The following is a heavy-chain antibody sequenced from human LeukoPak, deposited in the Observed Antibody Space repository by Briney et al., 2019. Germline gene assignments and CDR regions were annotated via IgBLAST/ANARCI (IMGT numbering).Heavy chain of an antibody. CDR1: GFTFYNYA. J-gene: IGHJ1*01. Sequence: GGSLRLSCAASGFTFYNYAIHWLRQAPGKGLEWVSLISGDGGSTYYADSMKGRFTISRDNSKNSLYLQMNSLRTEDTALYYCARDSQEFFQHWGQGTLVTVSS. V-gene: IGHV3-43*02. CDR2: ISGDGGST. CDR3: ARDSQEFFQH.